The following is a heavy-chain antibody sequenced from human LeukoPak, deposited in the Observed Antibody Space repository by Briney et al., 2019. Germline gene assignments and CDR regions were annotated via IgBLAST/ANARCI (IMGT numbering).Heavy chain of an antibody. J-gene: IGHJ3*02. D-gene: IGHD2-2*01. CDR1: GASITRYY. CDR2: FHCDGST. CDR3: TRGITDQYPSVRGFAFVI. Sequence: SETLSLTCTVSGASITRYYWNWIRQPPGKGLEYIGYFHCDGSTNYTSSVRSRVTILVDTSKNQFALNLRSVTAADTAKYYCTRGITDQYPSVRGFAFVISGQGTMVAVSS. V-gene: IGHV4-59*01.